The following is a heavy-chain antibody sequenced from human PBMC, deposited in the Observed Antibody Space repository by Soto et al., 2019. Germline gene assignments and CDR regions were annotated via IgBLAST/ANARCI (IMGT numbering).Heavy chain of an antibody. D-gene: IGHD3-10*01. J-gene: IGHJ6*03. CDR3: ARVGSGSYVYSYYYMDV. CDR1: GGSISSYY. CDR2: IYYSGST. Sequence: PSETLSLTCTVSGGSISSYYWSWIRQPPGKGLEWIGYIYYSGSTNYNPSLKSRVTISVDTSKNQFSLKLSSVTAADTAVYYCARVGSGSYVYSYYYMDVWGKGTTVTVSS. V-gene: IGHV4-59*01.